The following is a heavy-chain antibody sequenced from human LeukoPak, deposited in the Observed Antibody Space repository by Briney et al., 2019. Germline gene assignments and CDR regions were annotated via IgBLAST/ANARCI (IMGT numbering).Heavy chain of an antibody. V-gene: IGHV1-24*01. CDR1: GYTLTELS. CDR3: AKSLAVAGYYYGMDV. Sequence: GASVKVSCKVSGYTLTELSMHWVRPAPGKGLEWMGGFDPEDGETIYAQKFQGRVTMTEDTSTDTAYMELSSLRSEDTAVYYCAKSLAVAGYYYGMDVWGQGTTVTVSS. CDR2: FDPEDGET. J-gene: IGHJ6*02. D-gene: IGHD6-19*01.